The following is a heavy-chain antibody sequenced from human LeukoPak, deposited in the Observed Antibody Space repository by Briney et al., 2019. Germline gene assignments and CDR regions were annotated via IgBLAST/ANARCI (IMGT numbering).Heavy chain of an antibody. J-gene: IGHJ4*02. CDR3: ARGEDYGGNLYEY. CDR2: IYYSGST. D-gene: IGHD4-23*01. Sequence: SETLSLTCTASGGSISSYYWSWIRQPPGKGLEWIGYIYYSGSTNYNPSLKSRVTISVDTSKNQFSLKLSSVTAADTAVYYCARGEDYGGNLYEYWGQGTLVTVSS. V-gene: IGHV4-59*08. CDR1: GGSISSYY.